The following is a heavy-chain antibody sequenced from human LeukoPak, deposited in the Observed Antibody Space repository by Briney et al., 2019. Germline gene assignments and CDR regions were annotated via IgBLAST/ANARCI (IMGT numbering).Heavy chain of an antibody. CDR3: ARLRRWLRAGYYYMDV. V-gene: IGHV4-38-2*02. J-gene: IGHJ6*03. CDR1: GYSISSGYY. D-gene: IGHD5-12*01. CDR2: IYHSGST. Sequence: SETLSLTCTVSGYSISSGYYWGWIRQPPGKGLEWIGSIYHSGSTNYNPSLKSRVTISVDTSKNQFSLKLSSVTAADTAVYYCARLRRWLRAGYYYMDVWGKGTTVTISS.